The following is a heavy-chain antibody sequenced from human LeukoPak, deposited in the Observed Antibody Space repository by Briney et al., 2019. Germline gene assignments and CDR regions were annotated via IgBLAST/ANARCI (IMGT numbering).Heavy chain of an antibody. V-gene: IGHV3-74*01. CDR3: TKVPLLRYFDS. CDR2: IHSGGRTT. D-gene: IGHD3-9*01. CDR1: AFTFRSYW. J-gene: IGHJ4*02. Sequence: GVSLRLSCAASAFTFRSYWMHWVRQAPGKGLVWVSLIHSGGRTTNYADSVKGRFTISRDNSKNTLYLQMNSLRDDDTVVYYGTKVPLLRYFDSWGQGTLVTVSS.